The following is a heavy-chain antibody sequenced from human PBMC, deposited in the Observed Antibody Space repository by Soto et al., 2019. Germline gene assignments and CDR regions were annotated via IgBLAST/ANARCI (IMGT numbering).Heavy chain of an antibody. Sequence: QVQLVQSGAEVKKPGSSVKVSCKASGGTFSSYAISWVLQAPGQGLEWMGGIIPIFGTANYAKKFQGRVTITADEYTRTAYMELSSLRSEDTAVYYCAIDPGGYSDGYFPYWGQGTLVTVSS. D-gene: IGHD5-18*01. CDR3: AIDPGGYSDGYFPY. CDR2: IIPIFGTA. V-gene: IGHV1-69*01. J-gene: IGHJ4*02. CDR1: GGTFSSYA.